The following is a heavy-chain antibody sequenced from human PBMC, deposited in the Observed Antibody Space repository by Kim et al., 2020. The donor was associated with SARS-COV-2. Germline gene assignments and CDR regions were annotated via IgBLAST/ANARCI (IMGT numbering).Heavy chain of an antibody. Sequence: YGPSLKNRLTITKDTSQNQVVLTMTNMDPVDTATYYCARRRVAARPYYFDYWGQGTLVTVSS. D-gene: IGHD6-6*01. V-gene: IGHV2-5*05. CDR3: ARRRVAARPYYFDY. J-gene: IGHJ4*02.